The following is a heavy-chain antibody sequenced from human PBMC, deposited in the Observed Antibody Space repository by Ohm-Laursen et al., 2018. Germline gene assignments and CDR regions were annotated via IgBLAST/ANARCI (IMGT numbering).Heavy chain of an antibody. Sequence: GTLSLTCIVSGDSISSHSWGWIRQPAGKGLEYIGHMSASGSVNRNPPLNSRLTMSIDTSKNHLSLKLSSVTAADTAVYYCARRGRSNWFDPWGQGTLVTVSS. V-gene: IGHV4-4*07. CDR2: MSASGSV. CDR3: ARRGRSNWFDP. CDR1: GDSISSHS. J-gene: IGHJ5*02.